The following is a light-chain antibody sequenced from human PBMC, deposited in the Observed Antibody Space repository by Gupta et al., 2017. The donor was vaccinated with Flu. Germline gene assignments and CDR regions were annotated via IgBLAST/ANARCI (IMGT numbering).Light chain of an antibody. CDR1: SSNIGNNY. CDR3: GTWDSSLSAGVV. V-gene: IGLV1-51*02. J-gene: IGLJ2*01. Sequence: QSVLTQPPSVSAAPGQKVTISCSGSSSNIGNNYVSWYQQLPGTAPKLLIYENNKRPSGIPDRFSGSKSGTSATLGITGLQTGDEADYYCGTWDSSLSAGVVLGGGTKLTV. CDR2: ENN.